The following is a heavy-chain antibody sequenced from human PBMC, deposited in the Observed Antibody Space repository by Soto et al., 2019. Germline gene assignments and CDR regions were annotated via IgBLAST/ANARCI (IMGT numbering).Heavy chain of an antibody. CDR1: VGSISTGGYY. V-gene: IGHV4-31*03. CDR3: ATSIKP. CDR2: IYYSGST. J-gene: IGHJ5*01. Sequence: QVQLQESGQGLVKPSQTLSLTCTVSVGSISTGGYYWSWIRQHPGKGLGWIGYIYYSGSTYYNPSLKSRVTISVDTSKIKSSLRLSSVTAADTAVYYWATSIKPWGQGTLVTVSS. D-gene: IGHD3-10*01.